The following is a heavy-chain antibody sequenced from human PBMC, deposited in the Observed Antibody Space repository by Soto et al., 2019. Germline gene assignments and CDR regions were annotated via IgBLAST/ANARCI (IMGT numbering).Heavy chain of an antibody. V-gene: IGHV4-4*02. CDR2: IYHSRST. CDR3: ARARYYDFWSGYYPPPYYFDY. Sequence: QVQLQESGPGLVKPSGTLSLTCAVSSGSISSSNWWSWVRQPPGKGLEWIGEIYHSRSTNYNPSLKSRVTISVDKSKNQFSLKLSSVTAADTAVYYCARARYYDFWSGYYPPPYYFDYWGQGTLVTVSS. D-gene: IGHD3-3*01. J-gene: IGHJ4*02. CDR1: SGSISSSNW.